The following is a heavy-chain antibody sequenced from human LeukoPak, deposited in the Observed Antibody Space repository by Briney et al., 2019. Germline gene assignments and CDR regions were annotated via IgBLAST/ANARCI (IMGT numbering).Heavy chain of an antibody. CDR2: INPSGGST. J-gene: IGHJ3*02. V-gene: IGHV1-46*01. D-gene: IGHD1-1*01. CDR3: ARGGRGEGTGTTRVAFDI. Sequence: GASVKVSCKASGYTFTTYYMHWVRQAPGQGLEWMGRINPSGGSTSYAQKFQGRVTMTRDTSTSTVYMELSSLRSEDTAVYYCARGGRGEGTGTTRVAFDIWGQGTMVTVSS. CDR1: GYTFTTYY.